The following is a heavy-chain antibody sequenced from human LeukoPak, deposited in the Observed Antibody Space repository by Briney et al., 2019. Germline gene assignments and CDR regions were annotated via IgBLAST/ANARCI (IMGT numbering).Heavy chain of an antibody. Sequence: ASVKVSCKASGYTFTSYDINWVRQATGQGLEWMGWMNPNSGNTGYAQKFQGRVTITRNTSISTAYMELSSLRSEDTAVYYCARGNAYYYDSSGYYPDYWGQGTLVIVSS. CDR3: ARGNAYYYDSSGYYPDY. J-gene: IGHJ4*02. D-gene: IGHD3-22*01. CDR2: MNPNSGNT. V-gene: IGHV1-8*03. CDR1: GYTFTSYD.